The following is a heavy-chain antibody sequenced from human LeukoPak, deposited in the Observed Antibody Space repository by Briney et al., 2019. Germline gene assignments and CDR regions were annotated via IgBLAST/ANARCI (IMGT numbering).Heavy chain of an antibody. CDR3: VKGEVRGYKKRGVDY. V-gene: IGHV3-64D*06. J-gene: IGHJ4*02. D-gene: IGHD5-18*01. Sequence: GGSLRLSCSASGFTFNKYVMHWVRQAPDKGLEYVSGVSNNGGSTYYADSVKGRFTISRDNSKNTLYLQMSSLRPEDTAAYYCVKGEVRGYKKRGVDYWGQGTLVTVSS. CDR1: GFTFNKYV. CDR2: VSNNGGST.